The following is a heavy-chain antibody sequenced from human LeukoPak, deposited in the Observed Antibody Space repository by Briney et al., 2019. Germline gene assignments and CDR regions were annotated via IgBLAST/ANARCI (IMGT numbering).Heavy chain of an antibody. Sequence: PGGSLRLSCEASGFTFSRYWMHWVRQAPGKGLVWVSRIKSDGKTNYADSVKGRFTISRDNAKNTVSLQMDSLRGEDTAVYYCARSNPNRNALDLWGQGTMVTISS. J-gene: IGHJ3*01. CDR1: GFTFSRYW. CDR3: ARSNPNRNALDL. V-gene: IGHV3-74*01. D-gene: IGHD1-14*01. CDR2: IKSDGKT.